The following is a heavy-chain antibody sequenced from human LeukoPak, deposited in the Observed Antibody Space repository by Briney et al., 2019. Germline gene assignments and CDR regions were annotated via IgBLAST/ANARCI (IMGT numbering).Heavy chain of an antibody. CDR2: IDHSGST. CDR3: ARSKGGETYFHY. V-gene: IGHV4-38-2*01. D-gene: IGHD3-16*01. J-gene: IGHJ4*02. Sequence: SETLSLTCAVPGYSISRGYYWGWIRQPPGKGLEWIGRIDHSGSTYYNPSLKSQVTISVHTPKNQFSLQLSSVTAADAAVYYCARSKGGETYFHYWGQGTLVSVSS. CDR1: GYSISRGYY.